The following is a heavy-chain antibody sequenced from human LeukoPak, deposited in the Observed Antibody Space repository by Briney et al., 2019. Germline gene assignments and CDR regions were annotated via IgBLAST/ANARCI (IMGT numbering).Heavy chain of an antibody. CDR3: ARDGHRMYYYDSSNYRFDY. CDR1: GYTFTSYY. V-gene: IGHV1-46*01. J-gene: IGHJ4*02. D-gene: IGHD3-22*01. Sequence: ASVKVSCKASGYTFTSYYMHWVRQAPGQGLEWMGIINPSGGSTSYAQKFQGRVTMTRDMSTSTVYMELRSLRSDDTAVYYCARDGHRMYYYDSSNYRFDYWGQGTLVTVSS. CDR2: INPSGGST.